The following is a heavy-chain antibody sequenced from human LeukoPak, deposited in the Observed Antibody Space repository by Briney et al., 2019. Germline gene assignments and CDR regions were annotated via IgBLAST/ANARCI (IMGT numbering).Heavy chain of an antibody. CDR3: AREAIAAAGGLVDFDY. D-gene: IGHD6-13*01. CDR2: IKQDGSEK. CDR1: GFTFSSYW. J-gene: IGHJ4*02. V-gene: IGHV3-7*01. Sequence: GSLRLSCAASGFTFSSYWMSWVRQAPGKGVEWVANIKQDGSEKYYVDSVKGRFTISRDNAKNSLYLQMNSLRAEDKAVYYCAREAIAAAGGLVDFDYWGQGTLVTVSS.